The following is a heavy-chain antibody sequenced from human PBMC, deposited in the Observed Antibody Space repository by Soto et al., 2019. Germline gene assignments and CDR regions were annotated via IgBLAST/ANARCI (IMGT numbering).Heavy chain of an antibody. CDR2: IWYDGSNK. J-gene: IGHJ5*02. D-gene: IGHD1-7*01. CDR3: ARGGRTRSSWFDP. V-gene: IGHV3-33*01. CDR1: GFNFSSYG. Sequence: QVQLVESGGGVVQPGRSLRLSCAASGFNFSSYGMHWVRQAPGTGLEWVAVIWYDGSNKYYADSVKGRFTISRDNSKNTLYLQMNSLRAEDTAVYYCARGGRTRSSWFDPWGQGTLVTVSS.